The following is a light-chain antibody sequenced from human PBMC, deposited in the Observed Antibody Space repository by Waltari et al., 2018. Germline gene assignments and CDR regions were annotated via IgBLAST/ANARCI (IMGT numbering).Light chain of an antibody. CDR1: SSDVGGYNY. CDR2: DVR. CDR3: SSYTSSSTHVV. Sequence: QSALTQPASVSGSLGQSITISCPGTSSDVGGYNYVSWYQQHPGKAPNLMFCDVRDRPSGVSNRFSGSKSGNTASLTISGLQAEDEADYYCSSYTSSSTHVVFGGGTKLTVL. J-gene: IGLJ2*01. V-gene: IGLV2-14*03.